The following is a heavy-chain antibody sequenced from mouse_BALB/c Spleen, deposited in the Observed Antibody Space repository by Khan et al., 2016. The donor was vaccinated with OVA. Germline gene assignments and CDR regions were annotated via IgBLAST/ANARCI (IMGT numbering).Heavy chain of an antibody. J-gene: IGHJ4*01. D-gene: IGHD2-14*01. V-gene: IGHV9-4*02. CDR1: GYTFTTAG. Sequence: QIQLVQSGPELKKPGETVRISCKASGYTFTTAGMQWVQKMPGKGLKWIGWINTHSGVPKYAEDFKGRFVFSLETSASTAYLQITNLKNEDTATDFCARGGAAFYRNDGGAMDSWGQGASFTVSS. CDR3: ARGGAAFYRNDGGAMDS. CDR2: INTHSGVP.